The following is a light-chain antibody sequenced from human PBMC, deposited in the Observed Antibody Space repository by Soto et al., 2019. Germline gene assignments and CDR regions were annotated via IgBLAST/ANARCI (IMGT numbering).Light chain of an antibody. CDR1: QSMKRRY. CDR2: AAS. V-gene: IGKV3-20*01. J-gene: IGKJ2*01. CDR3: HQYDNTPQT. Sequence: EIVLMQSPGTLSLSPGERATLFCRASQSMKRRYLAWYQQKPGQAPRVLIYAASNRATGIPDRFSGSGSGTDFSLTISRLEPEDFAVYYCHQYDNTPQTFGQGTKVEIK.